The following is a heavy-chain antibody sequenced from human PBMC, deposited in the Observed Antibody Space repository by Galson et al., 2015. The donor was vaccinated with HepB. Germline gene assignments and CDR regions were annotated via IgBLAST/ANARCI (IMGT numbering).Heavy chain of an antibody. CDR1: GYTFTSYG. CDR3: ARSYCSGDCYSAYYFDY. D-gene: IGHD2-21*02. Sequence: SVKVSCKASGYTFTSYGISWVRQAPGQGLEWMGWISAYNGNTNYAQKLQGRVTMTTDTSTSTAYMELRSLRSDDTAVYYCARSYCSGDCYSAYYFDYWGQGTLVTVSS. V-gene: IGHV1-18*01. CDR2: ISAYNGNT. J-gene: IGHJ4*02.